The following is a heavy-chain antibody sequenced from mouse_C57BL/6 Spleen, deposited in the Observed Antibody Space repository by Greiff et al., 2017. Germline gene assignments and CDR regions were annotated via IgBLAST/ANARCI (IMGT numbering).Heavy chain of an antibody. CDR1: GYAFSSSW. V-gene: IGHV1-82*01. Sequence: VQLQQSGPELVKPGASVKISCKASGYAFSSSWMNWVKQRPGKGLEWIGRIYPGDGDTNYTGKFKGKATLTADKSSSTAYMQLSSLTSEDSAVYFCARRGDYEDYYAMDYWGQGTSVTVSS. J-gene: IGHJ4*01. D-gene: IGHD2-4*01. CDR3: ARRGDYEDYYAMDY. CDR2: IYPGDGDT.